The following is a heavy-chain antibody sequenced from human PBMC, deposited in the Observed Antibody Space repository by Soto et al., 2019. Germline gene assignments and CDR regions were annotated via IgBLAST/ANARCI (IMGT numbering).Heavy chain of an antibody. Sequence: GGSLRLSCTASGFTFGDYAMSWFRQAPGKGLEWVGFIRSKAYGGTTEYAASVKGRFTNSRDDSKSIAYLQMNSLKTEDTAVYYCTRSGYSYGFDYWGQGTLVTVSS. CDR1: GFTFGDYA. CDR3: TRSGYSYGFDY. D-gene: IGHD5-18*01. V-gene: IGHV3-49*03. J-gene: IGHJ4*02. CDR2: IRSKAYGGTT.